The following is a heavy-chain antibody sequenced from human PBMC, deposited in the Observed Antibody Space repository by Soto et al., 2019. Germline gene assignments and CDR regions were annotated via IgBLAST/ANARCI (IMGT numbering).Heavy chain of an antibody. J-gene: IGHJ6*02. CDR1: GFTFSSYS. D-gene: IGHD2-8*01. Sequence: GGSLRLSCAASGFTFSSYSMNWVRQAPGKGLEWVSYISSSSSTIYYADSVKGRFTISRDNAKNSLYLQMNSLRDEDTAVYYCARDRFVLMVYASYGMDVWGQGTTVTVSS. CDR2: ISSSSSTI. CDR3: ARDRFVLMVYASYGMDV. V-gene: IGHV3-48*02.